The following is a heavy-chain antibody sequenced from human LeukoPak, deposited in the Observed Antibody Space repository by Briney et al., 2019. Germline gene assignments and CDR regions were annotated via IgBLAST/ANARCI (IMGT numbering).Heavy chain of an antibody. J-gene: IGHJ4*02. CDR3: AGPYYFDSSGYYAALGC. Sequence: PGGSLRLSCAASGLTFSSYAMSWVRQAPGKGLEWVSAISGSGGSTYYADSVKGRFTISRDNSKNSLFLQMNSLRAEDTAVYYCAGPYYFDSSGYYAALGCWGQGTLVTVSS. V-gene: IGHV3-23*01. CDR2: ISGSGGST. D-gene: IGHD3-22*01. CDR1: GLTFSSYA.